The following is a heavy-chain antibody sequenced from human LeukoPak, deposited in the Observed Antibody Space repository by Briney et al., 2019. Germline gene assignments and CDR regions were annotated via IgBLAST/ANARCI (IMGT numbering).Heavy chain of an antibody. CDR2: INNDGGTT. D-gene: IGHD1-26*01. CDR1: GFSLSNYW. J-gene: IGHJ4*02. CDR3: ARGGVGSFDY. Sequence: GGSLRLSCAASGFSLSNYWMHWVRQAPGKGLMWVSHINNDGGTTSYADSVKGRFTISRDNAKNTVYLQMNSLRAEDTAVYYCARGGVGSFDYWGQGALVTVSP. V-gene: IGHV3-74*01.